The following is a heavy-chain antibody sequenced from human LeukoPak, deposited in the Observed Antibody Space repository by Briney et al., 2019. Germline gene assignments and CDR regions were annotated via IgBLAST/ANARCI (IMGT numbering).Heavy chain of an antibody. Sequence: SETLSLTCTVSGGSISGGYWSWIRQHPEKGLEWIGYISYSGSTYYNPSLKSRITTSVDTSKNQFSLKLSSVTAADTAVYYCARDRRPGNYGDYGGFDYWGQGTLVTVSS. CDR2: ISYSGST. CDR3: ARDRRPGNYGDYGGFDY. J-gene: IGHJ4*02. D-gene: IGHD4-17*01. CDR1: GGSISGGY. V-gene: IGHV4-31*03.